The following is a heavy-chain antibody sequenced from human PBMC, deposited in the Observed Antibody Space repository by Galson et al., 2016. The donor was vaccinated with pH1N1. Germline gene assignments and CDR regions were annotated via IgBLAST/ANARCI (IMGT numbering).Heavy chain of an antibody. Sequence: SLRLSCAASGFTSTSYAMHWVRQAPGKGLEWVAVIIYDGTNKYYADSVKGRFTISRDKTQSTVYLQMNSLRTEDTAVYYCARDSEYSGHEGFHWTQGTLVIVSS. CDR1: GFTSTSYA. J-gene: IGHJ4*02. V-gene: IGHV3-30*04. CDR2: IIYDGTNK. CDR3: ARDSEYSGHEGFH. D-gene: IGHD5-12*01.